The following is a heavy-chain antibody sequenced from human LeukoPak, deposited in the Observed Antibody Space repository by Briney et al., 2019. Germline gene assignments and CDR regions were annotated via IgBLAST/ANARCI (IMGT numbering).Heavy chain of an antibody. V-gene: IGHV3-48*01. CDR3: AKSNAIGTDCSSTSCPHLTHYFDY. CDR2: ISSSSSTI. J-gene: IGHJ4*02. D-gene: IGHD2-2*01. Sequence: QPGGSLRLSCAASGFTFSSYSMNWVRQAPGKGLEWVSYISSSSSTIYYADSVKGRFTISRDNSKNTLYLQMNSLRAEDTAVYYCAKSNAIGTDCSSTSCPHLTHYFDYWGQGTLVTVSS. CDR1: GFTFSSYS.